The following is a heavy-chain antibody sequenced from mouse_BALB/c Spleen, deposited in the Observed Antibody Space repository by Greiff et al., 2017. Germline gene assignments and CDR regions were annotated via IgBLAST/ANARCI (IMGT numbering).Heavy chain of an antibody. D-gene: IGHD2-2*01. J-gene: IGHJ3*01. CDR3: ARGGEIYYGYDWFAY. CDR2: IYPGSGST. CDR1: GYNFTSYW. Sequence: QVQLQQPGAELVKPGTSVKLSCKASGYNFTSYWINWVKLRPGQGLEWIGDIYPGSGSTNYNEKFKSKATLTVDTSSSTAYMQLSSLASEDSALYYCARGGEIYYGYDWFAYWGQGTLVTVSA. V-gene: IGHV1-55*01.